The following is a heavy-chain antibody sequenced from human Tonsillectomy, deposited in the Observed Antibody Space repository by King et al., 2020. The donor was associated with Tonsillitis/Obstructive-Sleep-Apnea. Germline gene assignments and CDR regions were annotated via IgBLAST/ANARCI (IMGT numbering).Heavy chain of an antibody. D-gene: IGHD4-23*01. CDR3: ARHPSTTVVPFDY. J-gene: IGHJ4*02. Sequence: QLQESGLGLVKPSETLSLTCTVSGGSISSSSYYWGWIRQPPGKGLEWIGSIYYSGSTYYNPSLKSRVTISVDTSKNQFSLKLSSVTAADTAVYYCARHPSTTVVPFDYWGQGTLVTVSS. CDR1: GGSISSSSYY. CDR2: IYYSGST. V-gene: IGHV4-39*01.